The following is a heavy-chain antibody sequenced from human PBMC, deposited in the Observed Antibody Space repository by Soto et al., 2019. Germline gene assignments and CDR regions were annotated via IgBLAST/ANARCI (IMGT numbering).Heavy chain of an antibody. Sequence: QITLKESGPTLVKPTQTLTLTCTFSGFSLSTSGVGVGWIRQPPGKALEWLALIYWDDDKRYSPSLKSRLTITKDTSKNQVVLTMTNMDPVDTATYYCALCSNYVSGFDYWGQGTLVTVSS. V-gene: IGHV2-5*02. CDR3: ALCSNYVSGFDY. J-gene: IGHJ4*02. CDR1: GFSLSTSGVG. D-gene: IGHD4-4*01. CDR2: IYWDDDK.